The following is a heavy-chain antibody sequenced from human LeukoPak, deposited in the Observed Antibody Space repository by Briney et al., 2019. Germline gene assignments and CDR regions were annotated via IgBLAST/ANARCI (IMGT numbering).Heavy chain of an antibody. Sequence: PGRSLRLSCAASGFTFSSYAMHWVRQAPGKGLEWVAVISYDGSNKYYADSVKGRFTISRDNSKNTLYLQMNSLRAEDTAVYYCARAQWSTRSIDYWGQGTLVTVSS. CDR1: GFTFSSYA. V-gene: IGHV3-30-3*01. J-gene: IGHJ4*02. CDR3: ARAQWSTRSIDY. CDR2: ISYDGSNK. D-gene: IGHD6-19*01.